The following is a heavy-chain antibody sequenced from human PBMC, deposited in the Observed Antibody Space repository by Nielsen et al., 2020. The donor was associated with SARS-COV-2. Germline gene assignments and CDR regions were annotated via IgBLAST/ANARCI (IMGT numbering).Heavy chain of an antibody. CDR1: GGSFSDYH. CDR3: ARGTMIVVVIGAFDI. V-gene: IGHV4-31*11. CDR2: IYYSGST. J-gene: IGHJ3*02. Sequence: SETLSLTCAVYGGSFSDYHWTWIRQHPGKGLEWIGYIYYSGSTYYNPSLKSRVTISVDTSKNQFSPKLSSVTAADTAVYYCARGTMIVVVIGAFDIWGQGTMVTVSS. D-gene: IGHD3-22*01.